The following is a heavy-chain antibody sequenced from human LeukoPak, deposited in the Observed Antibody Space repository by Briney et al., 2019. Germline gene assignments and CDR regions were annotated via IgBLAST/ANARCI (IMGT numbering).Heavy chain of an antibody. J-gene: IGHJ4*02. D-gene: IGHD5-24*01. CDR3: ARDFGDGYKPGDFDY. V-gene: IGHV3-21*01. Sequence: PGGSLRLSCAASGFTFSSYSMNWVRQAPGKGLEWVSSISGSSSYIYYIDSVKGRFTISRDNAKNSLYLQMNSLRAEDTAVYYCARDFGDGYKPGDFDYWGQGTLVTVSS. CDR1: GFTFSSYS. CDR2: ISGSSSYI.